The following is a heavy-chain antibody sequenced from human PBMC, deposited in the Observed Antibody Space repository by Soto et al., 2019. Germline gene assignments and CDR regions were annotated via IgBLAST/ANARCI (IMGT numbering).Heavy chain of an antibody. D-gene: IGHD6-19*01. CDR1: GFTFSSYA. CDR3: ARDLRGAVAGTRRDAFDI. CDR2: ISYDGSNK. V-gene: IGHV3-30-3*01. Sequence: GGSLRLSCAASGFTFSSYAMHWVRQAPGKGLEWVAVISYDGSNKYYADSVKGRFTISRDNSKNTLCLQMNSLRAEDTAVYYCARDLRGAVAGTRRDAFDIWGQGTMVPVSS. J-gene: IGHJ3*02.